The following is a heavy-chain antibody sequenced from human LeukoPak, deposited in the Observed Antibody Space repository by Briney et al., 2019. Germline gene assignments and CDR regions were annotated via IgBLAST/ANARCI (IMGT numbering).Heavy chain of an antibody. CDR1: GFTFSSYG. Sequence: GGSLRLSCAASGFTFSSYGMHWVRQAPGKGLEWVAFIRYDGSNKYYADSVKGRFTISRDNSKNTLYLQMNSLRAEDTAVYYCARVLASHYLPVGIWGQGTMVTVSS. J-gene: IGHJ3*02. CDR2: IRYDGSNK. D-gene: IGHD1-26*01. V-gene: IGHV3-30*02. CDR3: ARVLASHYLPVGI.